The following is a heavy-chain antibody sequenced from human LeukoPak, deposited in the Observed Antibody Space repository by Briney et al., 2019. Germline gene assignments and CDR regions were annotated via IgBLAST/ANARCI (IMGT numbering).Heavy chain of an antibody. V-gene: IGHV3-23*03. D-gene: IGHD3-10*01. Sequence: PGGSLRLSCVVSGFTFSSHAMSWVRQAPGKGLEWVSVIYSGGSTYYADSVKGRFTISRHNSKNTLYLQMNSLRAEDTAVYYCAKDRGFGEYFPFFYWGQGTLVTVSS. CDR3: AKDRGFGEYFPFFY. CDR1: GFTFSSHA. CDR2: IYSGGST. J-gene: IGHJ4*02.